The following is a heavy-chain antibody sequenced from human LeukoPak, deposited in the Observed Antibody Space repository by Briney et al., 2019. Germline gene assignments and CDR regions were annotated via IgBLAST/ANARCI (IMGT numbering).Heavy chain of an antibody. CDR1: GFAFSNFD. V-gene: IGHV3-23*01. Sequence: GGSLRLSCAASGFAFSNFDMSWVRQAPGKGLEWVSAISGSGESTYYAESVKGRFTISRDNSKNTLYLQMNGLRVEDTAIYYCAKRGSYFGGFDYWGQGNLLTVPS. D-gene: IGHD3-10*01. J-gene: IGHJ4*02. CDR2: ISGSGEST. CDR3: AKRGSYFGGFDY.